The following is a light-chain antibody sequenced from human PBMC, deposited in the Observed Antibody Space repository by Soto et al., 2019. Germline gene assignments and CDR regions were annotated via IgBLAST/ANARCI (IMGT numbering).Light chain of an antibody. CDR3: QHYNKWPPYT. CDR2: GAA. CDR1: QSVSSN. Sequence: EIVMTQSPANLSVSPGARATLSCRASQSVSSNLAWYQQKPGQGPRLLSYGAATRATSIPARLSGSGSGTEFTLTINSLQSEQFAVYYFQHYNKWPPYTFGQGTKLEI. J-gene: IGKJ2*01. V-gene: IGKV3-15*01.